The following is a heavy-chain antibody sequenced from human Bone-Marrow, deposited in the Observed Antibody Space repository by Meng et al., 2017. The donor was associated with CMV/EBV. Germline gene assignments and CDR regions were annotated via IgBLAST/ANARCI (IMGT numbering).Heavy chain of an antibody. J-gene: IGHJ5*02. V-gene: IGHV4-31*02. CDR2: IYYSGST. CDR1: SGGYY. Sequence: SGGYYWSWIRQHPGKGLEWIGYIYYSGSTYYNPPLKSRVTISVDTSKNQFSLKLSSVTAADTAVYYCARGHKYYYDSSGYYSNWFDPWGQGTLVTVSS. CDR3: ARGHKYYYDSSGYYSNWFDP. D-gene: IGHD3-22*01.